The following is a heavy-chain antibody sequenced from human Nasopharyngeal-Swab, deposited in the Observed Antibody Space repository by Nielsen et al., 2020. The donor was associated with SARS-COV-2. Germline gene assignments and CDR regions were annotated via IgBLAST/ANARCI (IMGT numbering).Heavy chain of an antibody. J-gene: IGHJ4*02. V-gene: IGHV1-46*01. CDR3: ARGTQSAFYDYVWGSNPLGGDY. D-gene: IGHD3-16*01. CDR2: INPSGGST. Sequence: WVRQTPGQGLEWLGIINPSGGSTSYAQKFQGRVTMTRATSTSTVYMELSSLRSEDTAVYYCARGTQSAFYDYVWGSNPLGGDYWGQGTLVTVSS.